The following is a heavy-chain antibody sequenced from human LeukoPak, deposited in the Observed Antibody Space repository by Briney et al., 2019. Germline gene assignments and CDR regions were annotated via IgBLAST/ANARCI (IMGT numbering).Heavy chain of an antibody. Sequence: ASVKVSCKASGYTFTGYYMHWVRQAPGQGLEWMGWINPNSGGTNYAQKFQGRVPMTRDTSISTAYMELSRLRSDDTAVYYCARVRICGSSSWYCFDYWGQGTLVTVSS. V-gene: IGHV1-2*02. CDR3: ARVRICGSSSWYCFDY. CDR1: GYTFTGYY. CDR2: INPNSGGT. D-gene: IGHD6-13*01. J-gene: IGHJ4*02.